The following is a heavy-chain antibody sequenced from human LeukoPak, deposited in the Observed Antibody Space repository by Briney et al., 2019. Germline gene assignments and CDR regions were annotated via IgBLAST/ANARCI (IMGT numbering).Heavy chain of an antibody. V-gene: IGHV3-64*01. Sequence: SGGSLRLSCAASGFTFSSYAMHWVRQAPGKGLEYVSAISSNGGSTYYANSVKGRFTISRDNSKDTLYLQMGSLRAEDMAVYYCARVAPQEATGDYYGMDVWGQGTTVTVSS. CDR1: GFTFSSYA. CDR3: ARVAPQEATGDYYGMDV. J-gene: IGHJ6*02. CDR2: ISSNGGST.